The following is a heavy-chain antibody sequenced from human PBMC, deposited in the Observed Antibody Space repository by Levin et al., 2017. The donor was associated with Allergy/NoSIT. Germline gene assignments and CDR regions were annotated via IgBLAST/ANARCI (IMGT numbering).Heavy chain of an antibody. CDR2: ISSSSSYI. D-gene: IGHD3-16*01. CDR1: GFTFSSYC. V-gene: IGHV3-21*01. Sequence: GESLKISCAASGFTFSSYCMNWVRQAPGKGLEWVSSISSSSSYIYYADSVKGRFTISRDNAKNSLYLQMNSLRAEDTAVYYCARDNGGGIGMVMTRIPFDYWGQGTLVTVSS. CDR3: ARDNGGGIGMVMTRIPFDY. J-gene: IGHJ4*02.